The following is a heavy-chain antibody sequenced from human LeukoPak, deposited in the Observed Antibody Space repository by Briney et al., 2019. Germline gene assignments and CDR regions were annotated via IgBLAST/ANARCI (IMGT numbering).Heavy chain of an antibody. J-gene: IGHJ4*02. D-gene: IGHD2-15*01. CDR2: ISAYNGNT. CDR1: GYTFTSYG. V-gene: IGHV1-18*01. Sequence: ASVKVSCKASGYTFTSYGISWVRQAPGQGLEWVGWISAYNGNTNYAQKLQGRVTMTTDTSTSTAYMELRSLRSDDTAVYYCARDRAVRLGYCSGGSCQNDYWGQGTLVTVSS. CDR3: ARDRAVRLGYCSGGSCQNDY.